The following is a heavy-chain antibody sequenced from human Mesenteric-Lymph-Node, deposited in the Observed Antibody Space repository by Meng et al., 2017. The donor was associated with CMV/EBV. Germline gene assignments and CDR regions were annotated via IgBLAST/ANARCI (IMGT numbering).Heavy chain of an antibody. J-gene: IGHJ4*02. V-gene: IGHV3-30*04. CDR1: GFTFSYYP. CDR3: AREARSHCTNGVCYLDY. CDR2: ISYDGSNK. D-gene: IGHD2-8*01. Sequence: GESLKISCAASGFTFSYYPMHWVRQAPGKGLEWVAVISYDGSNKYYADSVKGRFTISRDNSKNTLYLQMNSLRAEDTAVYYCAREARSHCTNGVCYLDYWGQGTLVTVSS.